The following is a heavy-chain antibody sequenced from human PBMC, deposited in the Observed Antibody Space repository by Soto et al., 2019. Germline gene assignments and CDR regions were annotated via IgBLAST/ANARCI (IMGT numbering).Heavy chain of an antibody. CDR2: INPNSGGT. D-gene: IGHD6-13*01. V-gene: IGHV1-2*04. J-gene: IGHJ4*02. Sequence: ASVKVSCKASGYTFTGYYMHWVRQAPGQGLEWMGWINPNSGGTNYAQKSQGWVTMTRDTSISTAYMELSRLRSDDTAVYYCARDLAAAGTTLDYWGQGTLVTVYS. CDR3: ARDLAAAGTTLDY. CDR1: GYTFTGYY.